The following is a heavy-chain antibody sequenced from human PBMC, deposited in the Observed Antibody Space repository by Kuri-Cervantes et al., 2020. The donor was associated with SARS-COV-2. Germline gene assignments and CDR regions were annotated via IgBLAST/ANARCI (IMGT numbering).Heavy chain of an antibody. CDR3: ASLSPGESIAARPIDY. V-gene: IGHV1-46*01. CDR2: INPSGGST. J-gene: IGHJ4*02. Sequence: ASVKVSCKASGYTFTSYYMHWVRQAPGQGLEWMGIINPSGGSTSYAQKFQGRVTMTRDTSTSTVYMELSSLRSEDTAVYYCASLSPGESIAARPIDYWGQGTLVTVSS. CDR1: GYTFTSYY. D-gene: IGHD6-6*01.